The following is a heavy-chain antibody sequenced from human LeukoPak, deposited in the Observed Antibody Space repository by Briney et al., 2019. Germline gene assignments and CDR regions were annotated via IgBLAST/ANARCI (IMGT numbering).Heavy chain of an antibody. J-gene: IGHJ3*02. D-gene: IGHD3-16*01. CDR1: GFTFSSYA. CDR3: ARGQADALDI. Sequence: GGSLRLSCAASGFTFSSYAMSWVRQAPGKGLEWVSAISGSGGSPYYADSVKGRFTISRDNSKNTLNLQMNSLRAEDTAVYYCARGQADALDIWGQGTMVTVSS. CDR2: ISGSGGSP. V-gene: IGHV3-23*01.